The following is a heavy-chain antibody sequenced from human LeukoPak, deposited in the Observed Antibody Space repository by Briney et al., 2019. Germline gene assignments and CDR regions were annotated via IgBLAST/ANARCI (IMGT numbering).Heavy chain of an antibody. V-gene: IGHV3-7*03. CDR1: RFTFSTYW. CDR3: ARDRTWFGELLGYYFDY. J-gene: IGHJ4*02. CDR2: IKQDGSEK. D-gene: IGHD3-10*01. Sequence: GGSLRLSCAASRFTFSTYWMSWVRQAPGKGLEWVASIKQDGSEKYYVDSVKGRFIISRDNAKNSLYLQMDSLRAEDTAVYYCARDRTWFGELLGYYFDYWGQGTLVTVSS.